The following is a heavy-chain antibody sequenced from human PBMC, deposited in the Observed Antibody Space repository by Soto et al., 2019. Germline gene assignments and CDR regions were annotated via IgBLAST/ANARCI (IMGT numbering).Heavy chain of an antibody. J-gene: IGHJ4*02. D-gene: IGHD6-6*01. CDR1: GYTFTGYY. V-gene: IGHV1-2*04. CDR3: ARSGTYSSSVDY. Sequence: ASVKVSCKASGYTFTGYYMHWVRQAPGQGLEWMGWINPNSGGTSYAQKFQGWVTMTRDTSISTAYMELSRLRSDDTAVYYCARSGTYSSSVDYWGQGTLVTVSS. CDR2: INPNSGGT.